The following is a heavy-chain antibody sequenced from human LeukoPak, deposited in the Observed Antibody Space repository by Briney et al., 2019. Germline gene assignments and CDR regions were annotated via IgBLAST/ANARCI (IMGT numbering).Heavy chain of an antibody. CDR3: AKDMNYWDTWDY. Sequence: PGRSLRLSCAASGFTFSSYAMHWVRQAPGKGLEWVAVISYDGSNKYYADSVKGRFTISRDNSKNTLYLQMNCLRAEDTAVYYCAKDMNYWDTWDYWGQGILVTVSS. J-gene: IGHJ4*02. D-gene: IGHD1/OR15-1a*01. V-gene: IGHV3-30-3*01. CDR2: ISYDGSNK. CDR1: GFTFSSYA.